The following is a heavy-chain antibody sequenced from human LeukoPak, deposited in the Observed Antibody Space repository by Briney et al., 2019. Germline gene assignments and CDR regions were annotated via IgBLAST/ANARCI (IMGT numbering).Heavy chain of an antibody. CDR2: INSDGSWT. V-gene: IGHV3-74*01. CDR1: GNYW. J-gene: IGHJ4*02. D-gene: IGHD6-19*01. CDR3: AKAFSIAVAGTAYYFDY. Sequence: GGSLILSCAASGNYWMHWVRQAPGKGLVWVSHINSDGSWTSYADSVKGRFTISKDNAKNTVYLQMNSLRAEDTAVYYCAKAFSIAVAGTAYYFDYWGQGTLVTVSS.